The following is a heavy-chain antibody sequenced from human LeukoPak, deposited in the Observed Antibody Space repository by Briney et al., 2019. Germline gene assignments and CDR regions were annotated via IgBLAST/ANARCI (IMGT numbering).Heavy chain of an antibody. D-gene: IGHD6-19*01. Sequence: SETLSLTCTVSGGSISSYYWSWIRQPPGKGLEWIGRIYTSGSTNYNPSLKSRVTISVDTSKNQFSLKLSSVTAADTAVYYCARDKIAVAGIEWFDPWGQGTLVTVSS. CDR3: ARDKIAVAGIEWFDP. CDR2: IYTSGST. J-gene: IGHJ5*02. CDR1: GGSISSYY. V-gene: IGHV4-4*08.